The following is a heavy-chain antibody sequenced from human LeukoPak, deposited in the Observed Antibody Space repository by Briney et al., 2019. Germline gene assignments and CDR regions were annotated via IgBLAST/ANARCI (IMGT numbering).Heavy chain of an antibody. CDR3: AREWDEYSSSWYY. CDR2: INPSGGST. J-gene: IGHJ4*02. D-gene: IGHD6-13*01. Sequence: GASVKVSCKASGYTFTNYYMHWVRQAPGQGLEWMGIINPSGGSTYYAQKFQGRVTMTRDTSTTTAHMELSSLISEDTAVYYCAREWDEYSSSWYYWGQGTLVTVSS. V-gene: IGHV1-46*01. CDR1: GYTFTNYY.